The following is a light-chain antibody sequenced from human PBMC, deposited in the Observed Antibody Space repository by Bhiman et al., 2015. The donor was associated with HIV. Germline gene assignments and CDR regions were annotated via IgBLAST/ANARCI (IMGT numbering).Light chain of an antibody. Sequence: SYELTQPPSVSVSPGQTASIACSGDKLGDKYASWYQQKPGQSPVLVIYQDTKRPSGIPERFSGSNSGNTATLTISGTQAMDEADYYCQAWDSSNVVFGGGTNLTVL. V-gene: IGLV3-1*01. CDR3: QAWDSSNVV. CDR1: KLGDKY. CDR2: QDT. J-gene: IGLJ2*01.